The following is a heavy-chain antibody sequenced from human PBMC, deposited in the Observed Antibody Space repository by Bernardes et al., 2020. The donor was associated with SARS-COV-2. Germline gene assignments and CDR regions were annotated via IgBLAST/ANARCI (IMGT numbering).Heavy chain of an antibody. D-gene: IGHD1-26*01. J-gene: IGHJ4*02. V-gene: IGHV2-5*02. CDR1: RFSLSPTPGS. Sequence: SGVTLTKPSQTLTLTCSFSRFSLSPTPGSVGWIRQPPEKALEWLTLIYWDDDKRYSPSLKSRLTITKDTSKNQVVLTMTNMDPVDTATYYCAHSQSGTYGYWGQGTLVTVSS. CDR2: IYWDDDK. CDR3: AHSQSGTYGY.